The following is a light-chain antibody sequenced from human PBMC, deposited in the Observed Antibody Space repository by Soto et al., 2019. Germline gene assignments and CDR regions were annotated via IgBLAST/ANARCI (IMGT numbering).Light chain of an antibody. CDR3: QQHHAYPLP. CDR1: QSINNL. Sequence: DIQMTQSPSTLSASVGDRVTITCRASQSINNLLAWYQVKPGKAPYLLIYEASKLEGGGPSRFSGSGSGTEFTLTISSLQPDDFGSDYCQQHHAYPLPFGQGTKVE. J-gene: IGKJ1*01. V-gene: IGKV1-5*03. CDR2: EAS.